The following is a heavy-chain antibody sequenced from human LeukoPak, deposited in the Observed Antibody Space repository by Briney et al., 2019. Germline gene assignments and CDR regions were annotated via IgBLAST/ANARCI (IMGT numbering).Heavy chain of an antibody. CDR2: ISAYNGNT. Sequence: ASVKVSCKASGYTFTSYGISWVRQAPGQGLEWMGWISAYNGNTNYAQKLQGRVTMTTDTSTSTAYMELRSLRSDDTAVYYCARERDDSSGYYRDAFDIWGQGTMVTVSS. J-gene: IGHJ3*02. V-gene: IGHV1-18*01. CDR1: GYTFTSYG. CDR3: ARERDDSSGYYRDAFDI. D-gene: IGHD3-22*01.